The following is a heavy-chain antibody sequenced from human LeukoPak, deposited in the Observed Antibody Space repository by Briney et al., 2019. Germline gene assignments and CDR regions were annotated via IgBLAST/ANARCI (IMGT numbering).Heavy chain of an antibody. Sequence: PSETLSLTCTVSGGSISSSSYYWGWIRQPPGKGLEWIGSIYYSGSTYYNPSLKSRVTISVDTSKNQFSLKLSSVTAADTAVYYCARRPPLFRGVSYYYYMDVWGKGTTVIISS. CDR2: IYYSGST. CDR3: ARRPPLFRGVSYYYYMDV. J-gene: IGHJ6*03. D-gene: IGHD3-10*01. CDR1: GGSISSSSYY. V-gene: IGHV4-39*07.